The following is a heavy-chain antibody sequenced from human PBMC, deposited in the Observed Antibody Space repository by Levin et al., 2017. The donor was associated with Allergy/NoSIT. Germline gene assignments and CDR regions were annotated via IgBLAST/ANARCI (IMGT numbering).Heavy chain of an antibody. CDR3: AKMGSGSYLKWFDA. CDR1: GFTFSSYA. V-gene: IGHV3-23*01. CDR2: TSGSSDTT. J-gene: IGHJ5*02. D-gene: IGHD3-10*01. Sequence: PGGSLRLSCAASGFTFSSYAMSWVRQAPGKELEWVSATSGSSDTTYYADSVKGRFTISRDNSKTTLYLQMNSLRAEDTAVYYCAKMGSGSYLKWFDAWGQGTLVTVSS.